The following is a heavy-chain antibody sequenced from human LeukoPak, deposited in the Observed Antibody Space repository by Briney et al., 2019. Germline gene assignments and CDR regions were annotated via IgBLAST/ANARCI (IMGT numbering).Heavy chain of an antibody. Sequence: GESLKISCKAPGYTFPHQWIGRVRQKSGSGLECMVIIYPLDSYTRYSPSFQGHVNISADTYINTAYLEGSRLQGWDTGIYYCARHSDLIGAIWGQGTLVYVSS. D-gene: IGHD3-16*01. CDR3: ARHSDLIGAI. CDR2: IYPLDSYT. V-gene: IGHV5-51*01. J-gene: IGHJ4*02. CDR1: GYTFPHQW.